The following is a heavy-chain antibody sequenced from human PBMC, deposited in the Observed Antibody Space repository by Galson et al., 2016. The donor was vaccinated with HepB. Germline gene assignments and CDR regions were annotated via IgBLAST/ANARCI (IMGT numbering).Heavy chain of an antibody. CDR2: IRSKTDGGTT. D-gene: IGHD2-8*01. V-gene: IGHV3-15*07. J-gene: IGHJ4*02. Sequence: SLRLSRAASGFTFSNAWMNWVRQAPGKGLEWVGRIRSKTDGGTTDYAAPVKDRFTISRDDSKNTLYLQMNSLKTEDTAVYYCWVPLEYCSNGVCRLFDYWGQGTLVTVSS. CDR3: WVPLEYCSNGVCRLFDY. CDR1: GFTFSNAW.